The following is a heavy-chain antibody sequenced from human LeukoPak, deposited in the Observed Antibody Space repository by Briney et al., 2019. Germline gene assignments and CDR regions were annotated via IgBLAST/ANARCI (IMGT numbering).Heavy chain of an antibody. CDR2: IYYSGST. Sequence: SQTLSLTCTVSGGSISSGDYYWSWIRQPPGKGLEWIGYIYYSGSTYYNPSLKSRVTISVDTSKNQFSLKLSSVTAADTAVYYCARGAPITIFGVTQFDYWGQGTLVTVSS. CDR1: GGSISSGDYY. D-gene: IGHD3-3*01. V-gene: IGHV4-30-4*01. CDR3: ARGAPITIFGVTQFDY. J-gene: IGHJ4*02.